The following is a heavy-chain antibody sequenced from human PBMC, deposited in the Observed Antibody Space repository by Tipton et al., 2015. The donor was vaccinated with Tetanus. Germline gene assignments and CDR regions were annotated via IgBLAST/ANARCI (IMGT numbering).Heavy chain of an antibody. CDR2: ISYSGIT. D-gene: IGHD4-17*01. CDR3: ARTLYGDYRIDH. Sequence: GLVKPSETLSLTCTVSGDSISRSSSYWGWIRQPPGRRLEWIGSISYSGITYYNPSLKSRVTMSGDTSTNHFSLRLTSVTAADSALYLCARTLYGDYRIDHWGQGTLVTVSS. V-gene: IGHV4-39*02. J-gene: IGHJ4*02. CDR1: GDSISRSSSY.